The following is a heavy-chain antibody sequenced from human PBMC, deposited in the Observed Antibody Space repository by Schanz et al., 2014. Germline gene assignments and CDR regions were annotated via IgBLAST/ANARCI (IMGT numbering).Heavy chain of an antibody. CDR3: AKNQYDDVDLSSFYFDY. D-gene: IGHD3-10*02. CDR2: VHPGGST. CDR1: GFIVRSNY. J-gene: IGHJ4*02. V-gene: IGHV3-66*01. Sequence: EVQLVESGGGLVQPGGSLRLSCAVSGFIVRSNYMTWVRQAPGKGLEWVSFVHPGGSTYYPDSVKGRFTISRDSSKNTLYLQMNSLRPEDTAIYYCAKNQYDDVDLSSFYFDYWGQGTPITVSS.